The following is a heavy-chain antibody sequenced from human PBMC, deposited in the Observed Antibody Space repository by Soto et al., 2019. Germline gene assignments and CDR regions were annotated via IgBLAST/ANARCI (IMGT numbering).Heavy chain of an antibody. CDR3: AGGRATYGCWSGSDY. Sequence: GGSLRLSCAASGFTFSSYAMHWVRQAPGKGLEWVAVISYDGSNKYYADSEKGRFTISRDNTKNTLYLQMNSLRAEDAAVYYGAGGRATYGCWSGSDYWGQGTLVTVSS. V-gene: IGHV3-30-3*01. D-gene: IGHD3-3*01. CDR1: GFTFSSYA. CDR2: ISYDGSNK. J-gene: IGHJ4*02.